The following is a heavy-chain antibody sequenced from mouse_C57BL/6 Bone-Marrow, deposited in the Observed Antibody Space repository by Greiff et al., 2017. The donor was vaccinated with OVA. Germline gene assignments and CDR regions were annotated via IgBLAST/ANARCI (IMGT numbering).Heavy chain of an antibody. CDR3: ARCDGYYVYYAMDY. CDR2: IYPYNGVS. Sequence: VQLKESGPELVKPGASVKISCKASGYSFTGYYMHWVKQSHGNILDWIGYIYPYNGVSSYNQKFKGKATLTVDKSSSTAYMELRSLTSADSAVYYCARCDGYYVYYAMDYWGQGTSVTVSS. CDR1: GYSFTGYY. J-gene: IGHJ4*01. V-gene: IGHV1-31*01. D-gene: IGHD2-3*01.